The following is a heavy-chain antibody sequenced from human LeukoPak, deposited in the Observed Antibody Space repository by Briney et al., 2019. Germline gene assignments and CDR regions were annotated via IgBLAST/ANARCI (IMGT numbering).Heavy chain of an antibody. J-gene: IGHJ4*02. CDR3: TRHGPRRCSGGSCSKGYFDY. D-gene: IGHD2-15*01. CDR2: VYDSGSI. V-gene: IGHV4-59*08. CDR1: GASISSFY. Sequence: SETLSLTCTVSGASISSFYWSWIRQPPGKGLEWIGYVYDSGSIKYNPSLRSRVTISVDTSKNQFSLNLSSVTAADTAVYHCTRHGPRRCSGGSCSKGYFDYWGQGTLVTVSS.